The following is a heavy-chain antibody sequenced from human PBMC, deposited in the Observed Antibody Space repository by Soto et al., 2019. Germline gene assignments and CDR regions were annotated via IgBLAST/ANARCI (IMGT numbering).Heavy chain of an antibody. J-gene: IGHJ5*02. V-gene: IGHV1-8*01. CDR3: ARGIKYCDYSRWFDP. CDR2: MNPNSGNT. CDR1: GYTFTSYD. Sequence: QVQLVQSGAEVKKPGASVKVSCKASGYTFTSYDINWVRQATGQGFEYLGWMNPNSGNTGYVKKFQGRVTMTRDTSMSTAYMALSSLRSEDTGVYYCARGIKYCDYSRWFDPWRPRPLVAVSS. D-gene: IGHD4-17*01.